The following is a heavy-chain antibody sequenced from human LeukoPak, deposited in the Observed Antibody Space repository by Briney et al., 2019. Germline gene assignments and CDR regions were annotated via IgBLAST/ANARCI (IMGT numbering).Heavy chain of an antibody. CDR1: GFTFSSYW. CDR3: TRGARYGMDV. Sequence: GGSLRLSCAVSGFTFSSYWMHWVRQVPGKGLVWVSRMNSDGSSTSYADSVKGRFTISRDNAKNTLYLQMNSLRAEDTAVYYCTRGARYGMDVWGQGTTVTVS. J-gene: IGHJ6*02. V-gene: IGHV3-74*01. CDR2: MNSDGSST.